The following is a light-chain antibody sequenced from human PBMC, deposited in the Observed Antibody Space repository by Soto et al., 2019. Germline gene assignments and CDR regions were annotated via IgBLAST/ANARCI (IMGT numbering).Light chain of an antibody. CDR3: QQFRNWPST. Sequence: EILLTQSPTTLTSFPGDRVTLSCGASQAVNTRLAWYQHKPGQAPRLLIHGASTRATGVPARISGSGSGTEFTLTISSLQSEDFAVYYCQQFRNWPSTFGQGTKVDIK. J-gene: IGKJ1*01. V-gene: IGKV3D-15*01. CDR1: QAVNTR. CDR2: GAS.